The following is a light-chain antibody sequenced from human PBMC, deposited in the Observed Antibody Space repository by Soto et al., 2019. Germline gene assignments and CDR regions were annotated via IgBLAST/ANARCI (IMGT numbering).Light chain of an antibody. CDR1: QSVSTH. Sequence: EIVMTQSPVTLSLSPGERATLSCMASQSVSTHLAWYQQTPGQAPRLLIYDASNRATGIPARFSGSGSGTDFTLTISSLETEDFAVYYCQQRSNWPQVTFGQGTRLEI. CDR2: DAS. V-gene: IGKV3-11*01. CDR3: QQRSNWPQVT. J-gene: IGKJ5*01.